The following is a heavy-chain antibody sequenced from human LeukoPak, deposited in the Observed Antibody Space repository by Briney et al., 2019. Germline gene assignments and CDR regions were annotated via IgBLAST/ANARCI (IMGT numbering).Heavy chain of an antibody. J-gene: IGHJ4*02. CDR3: ASTVVVAATPIDY. V-gene: IGHV3-53*04. Sequence: VSVIYSGGSTYYADSVKGRFTISRHNSKNTLYLQMNSLRAEDTAVYYCASTVVVAATPIDYWGQGTLVTVSS. D-gene: IGHD2-15*01. CDR2: IYSGGST.